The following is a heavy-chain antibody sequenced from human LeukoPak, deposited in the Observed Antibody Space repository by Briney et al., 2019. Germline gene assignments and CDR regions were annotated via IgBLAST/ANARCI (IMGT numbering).Heavy chain of an antibody. CDR1: GFTLSDSA. J-gene: IGHJ4*02. CDR2: IRSKTNSYAT. D-gene: IGHD4-23*01. Sequence: GVALKLSCAASGFTLSDSAMHWVRQTSDKGLEWVGRIRSKTNSYATEYAASVKGRFTISRDDSKNTIYLQMNSLKTEDTAVYYCARHMDPDFGDKKLFDYWGLGTQVTVSS. CDR3: ARHMDPDFGDKKLFDY. V-gene: IGHV3-73*01.